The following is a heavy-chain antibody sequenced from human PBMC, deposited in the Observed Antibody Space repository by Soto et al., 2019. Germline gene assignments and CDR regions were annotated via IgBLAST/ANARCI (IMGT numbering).Heavy chain of an antibody. V-gene: IGHV3-49*04. D-gene: IGHD3-3*01. Sequence: PGGSLRLSCTASGFTFGYYAMSWVRQSPGKGLGWVGFIRSKAYGGTTEYAASVKGRFTISRDDSKSIAYLQMNSLKTEDTAVYYCTSSILEWLLLTYYYYGMDVWGQGTTVTVSS. CDR3: TSSILEWLLLTYYYYGMDV. CDR1: GFTFGYYA. J-gene: IGHJ6*02. CDR2: IRSKAYGGTT.